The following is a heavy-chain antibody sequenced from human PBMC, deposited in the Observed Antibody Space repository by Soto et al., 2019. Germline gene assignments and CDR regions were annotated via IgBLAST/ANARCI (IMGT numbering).Heavy chain of an antibody. Sequence: SSETLCLTCTVSGDSISSGCDYWSWIRQHPGKGLEWIGYIYYSGSTYYNPSLKSRVTISVDTSKNPFSLKLSSVTAADTAVYYCARQYHGGMDVWGQGTTVTVSS. CDR2: IYYSGST. CDR3: ARQYHGGMDV. J-gene: IGHJ6*02. V-gene: IGHV4-31*03. CDR1: GDSISSGCDY. D-gene: IGHD2-2*01.